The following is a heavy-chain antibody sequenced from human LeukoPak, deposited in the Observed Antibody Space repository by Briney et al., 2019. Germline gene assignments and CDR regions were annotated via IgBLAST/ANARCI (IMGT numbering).Heavy chain of an antibody. J-gene: IGHJ4*02. CDR1: GFTFHDYG. D-gene: IGHD6-13*01. CDR3: ARAAYSSSWPFDY. V-gene: IGHV3-20*04. CDR2: INWHGGST. Sequence: GGSLRLSCEAPGFTFHDYGMSRVRQAPGKGLEWVSGINWHGGSTGHADSVKGRFTISRDNAKNSLYLQMNSLRAEDTALYYWARAAYSSSWPFDYWGQGTLVTVSS.